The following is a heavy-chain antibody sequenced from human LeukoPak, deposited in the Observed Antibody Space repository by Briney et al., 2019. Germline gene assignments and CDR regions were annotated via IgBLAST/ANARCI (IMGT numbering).Heavy chain of an antibody. Sequence: SETLSLTCTVSGGSISSGGYYWSWIRHPPGKGLEWIGYIYHSGSTYYNPSLKSRVTISVDRSKNQFSLKLSSVTAADTAVYYCARIGLNSSSWWTFDYWGQGTLVTVSS. CDR2: IYHSGST. CDR1: GGSISSGGYY. J-gene: IGHJ4*02. CDR3: ARIGLNSSSWWTFDY. V-gene: IGHV4-30-2*01. D-gene: IGHD6-13*01.